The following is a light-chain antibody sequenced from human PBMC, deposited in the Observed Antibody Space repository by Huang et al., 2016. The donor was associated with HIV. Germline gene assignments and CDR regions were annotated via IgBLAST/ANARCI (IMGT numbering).Light chain of an antibody. CDR2: DAS. Sequence: EIVLTQSPATLSLSPGERATLSCRASQSVSFYLAWYQQKPGQPPRLLIYDASNRATDTPARFTGSGSGTDFTLTISSLEPEDFAVYYCQQRSNWPFSFGGGTKVEIK. CDR1: QSVSFY. V-gene: IGKV3-11*01. J-gene: IGKJ4*01. CDR3: QQRSNWPFS.